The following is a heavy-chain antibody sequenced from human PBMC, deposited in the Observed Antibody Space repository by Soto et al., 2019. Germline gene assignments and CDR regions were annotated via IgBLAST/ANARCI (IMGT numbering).Heavy chain of an antibody. CDR1: GDTDTSYV. D-gene: IGHD3-16*02. Sequence: SVNVSCNASGDTDTSYVISWVRKAPGLGLGWMGGIIHKIEAKYSTHNLKDRLTMTGDESTSKVYMKLNSLRRDDTAVYYCEAEMTFVQLSVVWGQGTTVTVSS. CDR3: EAEMTFVQLSVV. V-gene: IGHV1-69*13. J-gene: IGHJ6*02. CDR2: IIHKIEAK.